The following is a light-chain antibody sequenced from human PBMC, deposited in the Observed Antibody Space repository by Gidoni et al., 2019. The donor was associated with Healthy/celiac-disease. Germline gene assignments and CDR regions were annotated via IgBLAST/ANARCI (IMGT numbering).Light chain of an antibody. V-gene: IGKV1-5*01. Sequence: DIQLTKAPSTLSASVGDRGTITCRASQSISSWLSGYQQKPGKAPKLLIDDASSLQSGVPSRFSGSGSGTDFTLTISSLQPDDFATYYCQQYNSYFWTFGQGTKVEIK. CDR2: DAS. CDR3: QQYNSYFWT. CDR1: QSISSW. J-gene: IGKJ1*01.